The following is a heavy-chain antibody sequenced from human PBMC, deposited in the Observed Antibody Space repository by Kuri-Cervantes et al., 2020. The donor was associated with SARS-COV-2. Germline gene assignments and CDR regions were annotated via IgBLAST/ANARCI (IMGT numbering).Heavy chain of an antibody. D-gene: IGHD6-19*01. Sequence: GESLKISCAASGFTFSSYAMSWVRQAPGKGLEWVSYISSSSSTIYYADSVKGRFTISRDNAKNSLYLQMNSLRAEDTAVYYCARDSSSGWFSYWGQGTLVTVS. V-gene: IGHV3-48*01. J-gene: IGHJ4*02. CDR3: ARDSSSGWFSY. CDR2: ISSSSSTI. CDR1: GFTFSSYA.